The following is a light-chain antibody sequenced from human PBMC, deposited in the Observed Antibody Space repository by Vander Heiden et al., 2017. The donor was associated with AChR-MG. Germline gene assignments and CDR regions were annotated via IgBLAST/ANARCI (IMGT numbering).Light chain of an antibody. CDR2: DTS. CDR1: TGAVTSGHY. Sequence: QAVVTPEPSLTVSPGGPVTLTCGSSTGAVTSGHYPYWFQQKPGQAPRTLIYDTSNKHSWTPARFSGSLLGGKAALTLSGAQPEDEAEYYCLLSYSGARLWVFGGGTKLTVL. J-gene: IGLJ3*02. V-gene: IGLV7-46*01. CDR3: LLSYSGARLWV.